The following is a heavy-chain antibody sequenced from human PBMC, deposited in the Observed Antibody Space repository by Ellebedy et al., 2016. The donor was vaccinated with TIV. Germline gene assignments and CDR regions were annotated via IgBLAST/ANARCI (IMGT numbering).Heavy chain of an antibody. D-gene: IGHD2-2*01. CDR2: INHSGST. V-gene: IGHV4-34*01. Sequence: MPSETLSLTCAVYGGSFSGYYWSWIRQPPGKGLEWIGEINHSGSTNYNPSLKSRVTISVDTSKNQFSLKLSSVTAADTAVYYCARTYCSSTSCSLDYWGQGTLVTVSS. CDR1: GGSFSGYY. J-gene: IGHJ4*02. CDR3: ARTYCSSTSCSLDY.